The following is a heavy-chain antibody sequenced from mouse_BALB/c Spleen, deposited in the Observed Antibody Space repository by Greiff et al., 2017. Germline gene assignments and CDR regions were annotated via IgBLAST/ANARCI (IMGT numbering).Heavy chain of an antibody. CDR1: GFTFSDYY. Sequence: EVKLVESGGGLVKPGGSLKLSCAASGFTFSDYYMYWVRQTPEKRLEWVATISDGGSHTYYPDSVKGRFTISRDNAKNNLYLQMSSLKSEDTAMYYCASIYYDYGYAMDYWGQGTSVTVSS. CDR2: ISDGGSHT. J-gene: IGHJ4*01. V-gene: IGHV5-4*02. CDR3: ASIYYDYGYAMDY. D-gene: IGHD2-4*01.